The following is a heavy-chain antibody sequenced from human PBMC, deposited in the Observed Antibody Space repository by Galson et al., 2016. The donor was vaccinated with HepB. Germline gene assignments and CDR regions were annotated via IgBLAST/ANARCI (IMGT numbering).Heavy chain of an antibody. CDR1: GASISSGSVF. CDR3: ARDSPCRNVRAVITDYGDYDRGGCYYYGMDV. V-gene: IGHV4-31*03. J-gene: IGHJ6*04. D-gene: IGHD4-17*01. CDR2: ISSSGNT. Sequence: TLSLTCTVSGASISSGSVFWSWIRQLPGKGLEWIGYISSSGNTYYNPSLESRISISVATSKNQFSLRVSSVTAADTAVYYCARDSPCRNVRAVITDYGDYDRGGCYYYGMDVWGKGTTVTVSS.